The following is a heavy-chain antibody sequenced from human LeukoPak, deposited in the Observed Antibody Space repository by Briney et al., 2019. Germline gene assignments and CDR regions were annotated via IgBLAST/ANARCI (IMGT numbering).Heavy chain of an antibody. D-gene: IGHD3-9*01. CDR2: INHSGST. CDR3: GRDRPTGYYDY. V-gene: IGHV4-34*01. Sequence: SETLSLTCAVYGGSFSGYYWSWIRQPPGKGLEWIGEINHSGSTNYNPSLKSRVTISVDTSKNQFSLKLTSVTAADTAVYYCGRDRPTGYYDYWGQGILVTVSS. CDR1: GGSFSGYY. J-gene: IGHJ4*02.